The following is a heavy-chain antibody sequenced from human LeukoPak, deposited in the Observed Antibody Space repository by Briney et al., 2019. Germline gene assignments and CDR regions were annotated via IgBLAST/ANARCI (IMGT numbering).Heavy chain of an antibody. J-gene: IGHJ4*02. CDR2: IYHSGST. D-gene: IGHD6-13*01. Sequence: SETLSLTCTVSDYSISSGYYWGWIRQPPGKGLEWIGSIYHSGSTYYNPSLKSRVTISVDTSKNQFSLKLSSVTAADTAVYYCARCPLGIAAAGTSFDYWGQGTLVTVSS. V-gene: IGHV4-38-2*02. CDR1: DYSISSGYY. CDR3: ARCPLGIAAAGTSFDY.